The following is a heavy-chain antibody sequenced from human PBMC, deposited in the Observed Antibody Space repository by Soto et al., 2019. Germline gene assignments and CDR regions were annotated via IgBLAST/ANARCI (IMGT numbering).Heavy chain of an antibody. CDR3: ARVKASGVNFDY. CDR1: GGSISSSNW. J-gene: IGHJ4*02. CDR2: IYHSGCT. Sequence: QVQLQESGPGLVKPSGTLSLTCAVSGGSISSSNWWSWVRQPPGKGLEWIGEIYHSGCTNYNPSLKGRVTISVDKSKNQCSLKLSSVTAADTAVYYCARVKASGVNFDYWGQGTLVTVSS. V-gene: IGHV4-4*02. D-gene: IGHD3-10*01.